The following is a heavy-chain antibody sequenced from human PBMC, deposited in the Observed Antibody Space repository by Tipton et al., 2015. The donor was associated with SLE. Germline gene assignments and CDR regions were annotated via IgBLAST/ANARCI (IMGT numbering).Heavy chain of an antibody. CDR1: GGSFSDYF. V-gene: IGHV4-34*01. J-gene: IGHJ6*03. D-gene: IGHD3-3*01. Sequence: TLSLTCAVYGGSFSDYFWSWIRQPPGKGLEWIGEINHSGSTNYNPSLKSRLTISVDTSKNQFSLKLRSVTAADTAVYYCARQYYDFWSAYYYMDVWGKGTTVTVSS. CDR3: ARQYYDFWSAYYYMDV. CDR2: INHSGST.